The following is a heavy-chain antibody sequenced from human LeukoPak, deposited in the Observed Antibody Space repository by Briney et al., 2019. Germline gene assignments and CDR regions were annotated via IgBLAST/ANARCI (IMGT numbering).Heavy chain of an antibody. D-gene: IGHD1-26*01. CDR1: GGSISSGDYY. CDR3: ARVSSGATTVDY. V-gene: IGHV4-30-4*01. J-gene: IGHJ4*02. CDR2: IYYSGST. Sequence: SETLSLTCTVSGGSISSGDYYWSWIRQPPGKGLEWIGYIYYSGSTYYNPSLKSRITMSVDTSKNQFSLKLNSVTATDTAVYYCARVSSGATTVDYWGQGTLVTVSS.